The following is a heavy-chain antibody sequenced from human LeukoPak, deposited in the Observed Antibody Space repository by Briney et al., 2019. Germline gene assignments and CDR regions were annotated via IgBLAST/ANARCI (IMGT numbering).Heavy chain of an antibody. V-gene: IGHV4-30-2*01. D-gene: IGHD3-22*01. J-gene: IGHJ6*02. Sequence: SETLSLTCAVSGGSISSGGYSWSWIRQPPGKGLEWIGYIYRSGSTYYNPPLKSRVTISVDRSKNQFSLKLSSVTAADTAVYYCARGHWLLGSGMDVWGQGTTVTVSS. CDR2: IYRSGST. CDR3: ARGHWLLGSGMDV. CDR1: GGSISSGGYS.